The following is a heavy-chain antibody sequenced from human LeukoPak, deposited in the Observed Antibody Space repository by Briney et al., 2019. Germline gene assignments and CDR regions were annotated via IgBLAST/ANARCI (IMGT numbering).Heavy chain of an antibody. Sequence: GGSLRLSCAASGFTVSSNYMSWVRQAPGKGLEWVSVIYSGGSTYYADSVKGRFTISRDNAKNTLYLQMNSLTAEDTAVYHCYCFGSGSYSVADYWGQGTPVTVSS. V-gene: IGHV3-53*01. CDR2: IYSGGST. D-gene: IGHD3-10*01. CDR1: GFTVSSNY. CDR3: YCFGSGSYSVADY. J-gene: IGHJ4*02.